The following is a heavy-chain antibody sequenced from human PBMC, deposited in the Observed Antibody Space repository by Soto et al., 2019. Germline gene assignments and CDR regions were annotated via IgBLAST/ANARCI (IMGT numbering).Heavy chain of an antibody. D-gene: IGHD6-6*01. J-gene: IGHJ3*02. V-gene: IGHV3-48*02. CDR1: GFTFSSYS. CDR2: ISSSSSTI. CDR3: ARQEYSSSSWNGAFDI. Sequence: EVQLVESGGGLVQPGGSLRLSCAASGFTFSSYSMNWVRQAPGKGLEWVSYISSSSSTIYYADSVKGRFTISRDNAKNSLYLQMNSLRDEDTAVYYCARQEYSSSSWNGAFDIWGQGTMVTVSS.